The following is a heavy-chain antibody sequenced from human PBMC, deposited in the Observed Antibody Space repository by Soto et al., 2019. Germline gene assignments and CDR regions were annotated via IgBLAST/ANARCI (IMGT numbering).Heavy chain of an antibody. D-gene: IGHD2-21*02. J-gene: IGHJ4*02. V-gene: IGHV1-3*01. CDR2: INAGNGNT. Sequence: ALVKLSCKAFGYRFTSYPISRVRQAPGQRLEWMGWINAGNGNTKYSQKFQGRVTITRDTSASTAYMELSSLRSEDTAVYYCARAWVVVTAPDYWGQGTRVTVSS. CDR3: ARAWVVVTAPDY. CDR1: GYRFTSYP.